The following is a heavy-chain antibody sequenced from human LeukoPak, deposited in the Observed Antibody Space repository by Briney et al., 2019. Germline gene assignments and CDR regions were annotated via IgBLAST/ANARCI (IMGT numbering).Heavy chain of an antibody. CDR2: INHSGST. CDR1: GGSLSGYY. J-gene: IGHJ4*02. D-gene: IGHD5-24*01. CDR3: ARGVEMATVDY. V-gene: IGHV4-34*01. Sequence: KPSETLSLTCAVYGGSLSGYYWSWIRQPPGKGLEWIGEINHSGSTNYNPSLKSRVTISVDTSKNQFSLKLSSVTAADTAVYYCARGVEMATVDYWGQGTLVTVSS.